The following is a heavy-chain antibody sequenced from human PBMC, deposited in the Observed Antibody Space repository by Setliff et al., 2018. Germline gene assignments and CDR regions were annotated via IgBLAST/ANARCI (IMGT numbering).Heavy chain of an antibody. V-gene: IGHV4-4*07. Sequence: SETLSLTCTVSGGSISSYYWSWIRQPAGKGLEWIGHIYIGGSANYNPSLKSRVTMSIDTSKNQFSLKLNSVTAADMAVYYCALSRTVGRNPVLRGVNSIYYYALNVWGQGTTVTVSS. D-gene: IGHD3-10*01. CDR1: GGSISSYY. CDR2: IYIGGSA. J-gene: IGHJ6*02. CDR3: ALSRTVGRNPVLRGVNSIYYYALNV.